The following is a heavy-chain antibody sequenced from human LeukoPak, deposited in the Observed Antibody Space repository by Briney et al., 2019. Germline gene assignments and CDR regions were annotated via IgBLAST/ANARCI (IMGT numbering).Heavy chain of an antibody. V-gene: IGHV1-46*01. CDR2: LNPTYDIP. CDR1: GYTFSNYC. CDR3: AKDPRNILTGDYDDFDI. D-gene: IGHD3-9*01. Sequence: ASLKVSCKASGYTFSNYCMHWVRQAPGQGLEWMGILNPTYDIPIYAQTFEGRVTMTRDMSTSTVYMELTTLTSDDTAVYFCAKDPRNILTGDYDDFDIWGQGTMVIVSS. J-gene: IGHJ3*02.